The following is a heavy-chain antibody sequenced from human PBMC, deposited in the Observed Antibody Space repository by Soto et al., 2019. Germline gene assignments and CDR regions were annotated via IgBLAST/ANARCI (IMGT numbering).Heavy chain of an antibody. V-gene: IGHV1-69*06. Sequence: SVKVSCKASGGTFSSYAISWVRQAPGQGPEWMGGIIPIFGTANYAQKFQGRVTITADKSTSTAYMELSSLRSEDTAVYYCARGGMVVRGVIGYKLDYWGQGTLVTVSS. J-gene: IGHJ4*02. CDR3: ARGGMVVRGVIGYKLDY. CDR2: IIPIFGTA. CDR1: GGTFSSYA. D-gene: IGHD3-10*01.